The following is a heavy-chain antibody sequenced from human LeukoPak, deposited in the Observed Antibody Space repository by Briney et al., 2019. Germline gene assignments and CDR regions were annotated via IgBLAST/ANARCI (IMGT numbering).Heavy chain of an antibody. D-gene: IGHD2-21*02. CDR2: ISGGGDST. V-gene: IGHV3-23*01. Sequence: GGSLRLSCAASGFTFSSYAMSWVRQAPGKGLEWVSVISGGGDSTHCADSVKGRFTISRDNSKNTLYLQMNSPRDEDTAVYYCAKSLGPYCGSDCYSRLSDYWGQGTLVTVSS. CDR1: GFTFSSYA. J-gene: IGHJ4*02. CDR3: AKSLGPYCGSDCYSRLSDY.